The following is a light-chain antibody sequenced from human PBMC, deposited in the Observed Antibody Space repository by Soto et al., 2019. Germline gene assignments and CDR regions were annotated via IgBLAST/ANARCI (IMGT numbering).Light chain of an antibody. CDR1: QSVLYSSNNKNY. Sequence: DIVMNQSPDSLAVSLGERATINCKSSQSVLYSSNNKNYLAWYQQQPGQPPKLLIYWASTRESGVPDRFSGSGSGTDFALTISSLRAEDVAVYYCQQYYSTPRTFGEGTKLEIK. J-gene: IGKJ2*02. V-gene: IGKV4-1*01. CDR3: QQYYSTPRT. CDR2: WAS.